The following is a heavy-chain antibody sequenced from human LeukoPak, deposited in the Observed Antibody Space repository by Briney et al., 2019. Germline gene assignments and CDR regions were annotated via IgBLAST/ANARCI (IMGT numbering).Heavy chain of an antibody. Sequence: SETLSLTSTVSGGSFSAYYWSWIRQPPGKGLECIGDIYYSGSTNYNPSLKSRVTISVDTSKNQFSLKLSSVTAADTAVYFCARAEGSGSYYNAYFDYWGQGTLVTVSS. CDR3: ARAEGSGSYYNAYFDY. CDR2: IYYSGST. V-gene: IGHV4-59*01. CDR1: GGSFSAYY. J-gene: IGHJ4*02. D-gene: IGHD3-10*01.